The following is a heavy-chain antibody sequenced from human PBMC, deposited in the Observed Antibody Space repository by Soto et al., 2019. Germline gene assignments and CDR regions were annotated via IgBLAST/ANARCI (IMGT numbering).Heavy chain of an antibody. J-gene: IGHJ5*02. CDR3: VGLSGSRSVTSGRFDP. CDR2: IYPGDSDT. V-gene: IGHV5-51*01. CDR1: GYIFTHYW. Sequence: PGESLKISCTDSGYIFTHYWIAWVRQMPGKGLEWMGIIYPGDSDTRYSPSFQGQVTISADKSISTAYLQWTSLKASDTAMYYCVGLSGSRSVTSGRFDPWGQGTLVTVSS. D-gene: IGHD3-10*01.